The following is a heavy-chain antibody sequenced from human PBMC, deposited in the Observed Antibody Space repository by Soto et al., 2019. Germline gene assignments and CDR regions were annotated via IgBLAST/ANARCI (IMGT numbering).Heavy chain of an antibody. CDR2: ISSTGSTT. Sequence: EVQLVESGGGSIQTGGSLRLSCAASGFTFSSYNMNWVRQAPGKGLEWISYISSTGSTTYYADSVKGRFTTSRDNAKKSLFLQMNSLRDEDTAVYYCAREARGFDYWGQGTLVTVSS. D-gene: IGHD3-10*01. CDR1: GFTFSSYN. V-gene: IGHV3-48*02. CDR3: AREARGFDY. J-gene: IGHJ4*02.